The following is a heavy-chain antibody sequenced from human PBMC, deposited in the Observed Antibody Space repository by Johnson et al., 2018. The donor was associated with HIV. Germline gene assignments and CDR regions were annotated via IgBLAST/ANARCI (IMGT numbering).Heavy chain of an antibody. Sequence: VQLVESGGGLVQPGRSLRLSCAASGFTFDDYAMHWVRQAPGKGLEWVSGISWNSGSIGYAYSVKGRFTISRDNSKNILYLQMNSLRPEDTAVYYCTTDRTIIVGANRDDAFDIWGQGTMVTVSS. CDR1: GFTFDDYA. CDR3: TTDRTIIVGANRDDAFDI. CDR2: ISWNSGSI. D-gene: IGHD1-26*01. J-gene: IGHJ3*02. V-gene: IGHV3-9*01.